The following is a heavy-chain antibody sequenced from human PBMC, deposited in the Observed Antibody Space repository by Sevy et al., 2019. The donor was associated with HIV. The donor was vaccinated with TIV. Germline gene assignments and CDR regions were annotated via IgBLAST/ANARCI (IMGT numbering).Heavy chain of an antibody. CDR2: IYSGGST. Sequence: GGSLRLSCAASGFTVSSNYMSWVRQAPGKGLEWVSVIYSGGSTYYADSVKGRFTISRDNSKITLYLQMNSLRAEDTAVYYCARGRAYCGGDCYSTHWGQGTLVTVSS. V-gene: IGHV3-53*01. CDR1: GFTVSSNY. J-gene: IGHJ4*02. D-gene: IGHD2-21*02. CDR3: ARGRAYCGGDCYSTH.